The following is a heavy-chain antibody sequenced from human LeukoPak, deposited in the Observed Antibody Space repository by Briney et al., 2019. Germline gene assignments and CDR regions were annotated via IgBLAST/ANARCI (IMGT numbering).Heavy chain of an antibody. CDR3: ARDFSVVVPAAPPDY. CDR1: GYTFTSYG. Sequence: ASVKVSCKASGYTFTSYGISWVRQAPGQGLEWMGWISAYNGNTNYAQKLQGRVTMTTDTSTSTAYMELRSLRSDDTAVYYCARDFSVVVPAAPPDYWAHGTLVTVSS. V-gene: IGHV1-18*04. D-gene: IGHD2-2*01. J-gene: IGHJ4*01. CDR2: ISAYNGNT.